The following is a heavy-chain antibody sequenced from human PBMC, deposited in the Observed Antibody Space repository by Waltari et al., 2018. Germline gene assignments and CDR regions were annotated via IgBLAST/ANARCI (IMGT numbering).Heavy chain of an antibody. CDR3: AREKLTTVTTGMDY. D-gene: IGHD4-17*01. CDR2: FDPEDGET. V-gene: IGHV1-24*01. J-gene: IGHJ4*02. Sequence: QVQLVQSGAEVKKPGASVKVSCKVSGYTLTELSMHWVRQAPGKGLEWMGGFDPEDGETIYAQKFQGRVTMTRDTSISTAYMELSRLRSDDTAVYYCAREKLTTVTTGMDYWGQGTLVTVSS. CDR1: GYTLTELS.